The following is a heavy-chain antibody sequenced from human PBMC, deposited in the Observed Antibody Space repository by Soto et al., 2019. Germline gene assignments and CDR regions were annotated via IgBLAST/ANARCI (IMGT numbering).Heavy chain of an antibody. V-gene: IGHV1-2*04. Sequence: ASVKVSCKASGYTFTGYYMHWVRQAPGQGLEWMGWINPNSGGTNYAQKFQGWVTMTRDTSISTAYMELSRLRSDDTAVYYCRRGRDCSSSWSYHYYYGMDVWG. CDR1: GYTFTGYY. J-gene: IGHJ6*02. D-gene: IGHD6-6*01. CDR3: RRGRDCSSSWSYHYYYGMDV. CDR2: INPNSGGT.